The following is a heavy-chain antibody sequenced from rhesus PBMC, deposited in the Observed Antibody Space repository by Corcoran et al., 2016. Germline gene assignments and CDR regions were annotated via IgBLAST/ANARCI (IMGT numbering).Heavy chain of an antibody. J-gene: IGHJ3*01. V-gene: IGHV4S2*01. CDR2: MYGRGGST. D-gene: IGHD6-13*01. CDR1: GASISSNY. CDR3: AREGSWSNWGAFDF. Sequence: QVQLQESGTGLVKPSETMPLTCAVSGASISSNYWSWIRQAPGEGLEWIGRMYGRGGSTNYNPSLKSLVSISIDTAKNQFALKLSSVTAADTAVYYCAREGSWSNWGAFDFWGQGLRVTVSS.